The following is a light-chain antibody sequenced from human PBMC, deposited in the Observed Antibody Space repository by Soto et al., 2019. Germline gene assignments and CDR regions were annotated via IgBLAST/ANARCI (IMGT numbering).Light chain of an antibody. CDR1: QDINNN. Sequence: DIQMTQSPSSLSASVGDRVTITCRASQDINNNLAWFQQKPGEAPTSLIHAASSLHSGVSSKFSGSGSGTDFTLTISSLQPEDFATYFCQQYNNFPLTFGQGTRLEIK. V-gene: IGKV1-16*02. CDR2: AAS. J-gene: IGKJ5*01. CDR3: QQYNNFPLT.